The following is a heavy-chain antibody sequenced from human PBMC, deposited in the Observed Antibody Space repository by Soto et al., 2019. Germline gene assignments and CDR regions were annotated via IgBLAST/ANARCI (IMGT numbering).Heavy chain of an antibody. CDR3: AKDIVGYGDYVFDY. J-gene: IGHJ4*02. CDR1: GFTFDDYA. D-gene: IGHD4-17*01. V-gene: IGHV3-9*01. CDR2: ISWNSGSI. Sequence: EVQLVESGGGLVQPGRSLRLSCAASGFTFDDYAMHWVRQAPGKGLEWVSGISWNSGSIGYADSVKGRFTISRDNAKNSLYLQMNSLRAEDTALYYCAKDIVGYGDYVFDYWGQGTLVTVSS.